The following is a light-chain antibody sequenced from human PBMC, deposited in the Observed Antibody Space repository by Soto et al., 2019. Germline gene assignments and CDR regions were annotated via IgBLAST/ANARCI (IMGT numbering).Light chain of an antibody. J-gene: IGKJ1*01. V-gene: IGKV1-5*01. Sequence: DIQMTQSPSTLSASVGDRVTITCRASQSISSWLAWYQQKPGKAPKLLIYDASSLESGVPSRFSGSGSGTEFPLTISRLQPDAFATYYCQQYNSIRGTFRQGTKVEIK. CDR1: QSISSW. CDR2: DAS. CDR3: QQYNSIRGT.